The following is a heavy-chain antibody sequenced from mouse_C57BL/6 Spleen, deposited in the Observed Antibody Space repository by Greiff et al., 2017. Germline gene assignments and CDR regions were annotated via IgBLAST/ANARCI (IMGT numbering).Heavy chain of an antibody. D-gene: IGHD1-3*01. Sequence: EVQGVESGGGLVKPGGSLKLSCAASGFTFSSYTMSWVRQTPEKRLEWVATISGGGGNTYYPDSVKGRFTISRDNAKNTLYLQMSSLRSEDTALYYCARHGSKGYYFDYWGQGTTLTVSS. J-gene: IGHJ2*01. CDR3: ARHGSKGYYFDY. V-gene: IGHV5-9*01. CDR2: ISGGGGNT. CDR1: GFTFSSYT.